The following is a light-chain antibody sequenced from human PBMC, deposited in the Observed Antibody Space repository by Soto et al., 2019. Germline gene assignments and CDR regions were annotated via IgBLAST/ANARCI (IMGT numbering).Light chain of an antibody. CDR3: SSYTSSSAWV. CDR2: EVS. V-gene: IGLV2-14*01. CDR1: SSDVGGYNH. Sequence: QSALTQPASVSGSPGQSITISCTGTSSDVGGYNHVSWYQQHPGKAPELMIYEVSNRPSGVSNRFSGSKSGNTASLTISGLQAEDEAYYYCSSYTSSSAWVFGGGTKLTVL. J-gene: IGLJ3*02.